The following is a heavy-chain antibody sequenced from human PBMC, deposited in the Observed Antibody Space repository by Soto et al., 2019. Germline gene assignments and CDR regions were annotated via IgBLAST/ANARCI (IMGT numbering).Heavy chain of an antibody. D-gene: IGHD4-17*01. V-gene: IGHV1-46*03. CDR1: GYTFTSYY. J-gene: IGHJ4*02. CDR3: ARAGVDYGDYPVTRAADY. CDR2: INPSGGST. Sequence: QVQLVQSGAEVKKPGASVKVSCKASGYTFTSYYMHWVRQAPGQGLEWMGIINPSGGSTSYAQKFLGRVTMTRDTSTSTVYMELSSLRSEDTAVYYCARAGVDYGDYPVTRAADYWGQGTLVTVSS.